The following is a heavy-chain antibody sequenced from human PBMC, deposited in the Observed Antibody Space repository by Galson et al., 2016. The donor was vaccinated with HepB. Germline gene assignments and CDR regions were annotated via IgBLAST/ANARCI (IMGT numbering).Heavy chain of an antibody. Sequence: PALVKPTQSLTLTCTVFGFSLSHPKMGVSWVRQPPGKALEWLAHVSSSAEKSYSTTLRTRLTISKDTSRNQVVLTMSTMDSVDTGTYYCARTETPDYGGNPPLDYWGQGTMVTVSS. V-gene: IGHV2-26*01. J-gene: IGHJ4*02. CDR2: VSSSAEK. CDR3: ARTETPDYGGNPPLDY. CDR1: GFSLSHPKMG. D-gene: IGHD4-23*01.